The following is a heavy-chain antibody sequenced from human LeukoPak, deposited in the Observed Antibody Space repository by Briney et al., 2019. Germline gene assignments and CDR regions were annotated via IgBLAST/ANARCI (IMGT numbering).Heavy chain of an antibody. Sequence: GGSLRLSCTTSGYTFGDYGMSWVRQAPGKGLEWVSAISGSGGSTYYADSVKGRFTISRDNSKNTLYLQMNSLRAEDTAVYYCAKARASGYFLFDYWGQGTLVTVSS. V-gene: IGHV3-23*01. CDR2: ISGSGGST. CDR1: GYTFGDYG. D-gene: IGHD3-22*01. J-gene: IGHJ4*02. CDR3: AKARASGYFLFDY.